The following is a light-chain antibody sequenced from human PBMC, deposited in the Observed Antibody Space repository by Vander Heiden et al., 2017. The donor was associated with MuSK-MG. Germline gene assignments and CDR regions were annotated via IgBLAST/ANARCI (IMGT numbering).Light chain of an antibody. J-gene: IGKJ3*01. V-gene: IGKV2-28*01. Sequence: DIVMTQSPLSLPVTPGEPASISCRSSQSLLHSNGYNYLDWYLQKPGQSPQLLIYLGSNRASGVPDRFSGSGSGTDFTLKISRGEAEDVGVYYCMQALQNHGFTFGHGTKVDIK. CDR1: QSLLHSNGYNY. CDR3: MQALQNHGFT. CDR2: LGS.